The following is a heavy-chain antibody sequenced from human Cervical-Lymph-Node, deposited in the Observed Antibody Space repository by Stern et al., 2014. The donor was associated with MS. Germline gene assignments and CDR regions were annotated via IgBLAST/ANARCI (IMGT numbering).Heavy chain of an antibody. D-gene: IGHD3-3*01. Sequence: EVQLEESGGGLVKPGGSLRLSCAASGVIFSDAWMTWVRQAPGKGLEWVGRIKAKSEGGTTGYAAPVEGRFTISRDDSSNTVYLQMNSLKIDDTAVYYCTTGGDFWSGFYLDNWGQGTLVTVSS. CDR3: TTGGDFWSGFYLDN. CDR2: IKAKSEGGTT. V-gene: IGHV3-15*01. J-gene: IGHJ4*02. CDR1: GVIFSDAW.